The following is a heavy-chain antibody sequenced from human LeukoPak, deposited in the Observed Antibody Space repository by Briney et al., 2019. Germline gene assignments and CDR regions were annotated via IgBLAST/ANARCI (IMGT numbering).Heavy chain of an antibody. CDR1: GGSISIYY. J-gene: IGHJ5*01. CDR3: ARSYSGSYSWFDP. Sequence: SETLSLTCTVSGGSISIYYWSWIRQPPGKGLEWIGYIYYSGSTNYNPSLKSRVTISVDTSKNQFSLKLSSVTAADTAVYYCARSYSGSYSWFDPWGQGTTVTVSS. V-gene: IGHV4-59*08. D-gene: IGHD1-26*01. CDR2: IYYSGST.